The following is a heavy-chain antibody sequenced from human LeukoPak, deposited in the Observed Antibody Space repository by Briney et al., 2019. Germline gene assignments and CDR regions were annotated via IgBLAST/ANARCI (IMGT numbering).Heavy chain of an antibody. D-gene: IGHD3-9*01. J-gene: IGHJ5*02. CDR2: IYYSGST. CDR1: GGSISSSDYY. CDR3: ARRSPHYDILTGP. V-gene: IGHV4-39*01. Sequence: PSETLSLTCTVSGGSISSSDYYWGWIRQPPGKGLEWIGSIYYSGSTYYNPSLKSRVTISVDTSKNQFSLKLSSVTAADTAVYYCARRSPHYDILTGPWGQGTLVTVSS.